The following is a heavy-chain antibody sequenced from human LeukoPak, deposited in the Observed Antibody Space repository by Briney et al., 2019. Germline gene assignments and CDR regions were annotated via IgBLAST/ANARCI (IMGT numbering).Heavy chain of an antibody. V-gene: IGHV3-7*03. Sequence: GALRLSCAASGFTVSSNYMSWVRQAPGKGLEWVANIKQDGSEKYYVDSVKGRFTISRDNAKNSLYLQMNSLRAEDTAVYYCAREALLYCSSTSCPIDYWGQGTLVTVSS. CDR1: GFTVSSNY. J-gene: IGHJ4*02. CDR2: IKQDGSEK. D-gene: IGHD2-2*01. CDR3: AREALLYCSSTSCPIDY.